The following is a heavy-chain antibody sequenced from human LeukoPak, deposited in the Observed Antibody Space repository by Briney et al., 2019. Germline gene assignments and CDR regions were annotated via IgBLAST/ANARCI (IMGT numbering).Heavy chain of an antibody. Sequence: RAGGSLRLSCAASGFTFSSYEMNWVRQAPGKGLEWVSYISSSGSTIYYADSVKGRFTISRDNAKNSLYLQMNSLRAEDTAVYYCASTTGYSSSWYGPYYFDYWGQGTLVTVSS. CDR3: ASTTGYSSSWYGPYYFDY. D-gene: IGHD6-13*01. J-gene: IGHJ4*02. CDR2: ISSSGSTI. V-gene: IGHV3-48*03. CDR1: GFTFSSYE.